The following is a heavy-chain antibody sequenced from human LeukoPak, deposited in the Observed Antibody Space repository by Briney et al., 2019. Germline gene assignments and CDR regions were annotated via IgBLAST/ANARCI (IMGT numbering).Heavy chain of an antibody. CDR1: GGSFSGYY. V-gene: IGHV4-34*01. J-gene: IGHJ5*02. Sequence: SETLSLTCAVYGGSFSGYYWSWIRQPPGKGLEWIGEINHSGSTNYNPSLKSRVTISVDTSKNQFSLKLSSVTAADTAVYYCARDRRSRGLDPWGQGTLVTVSS. CDR2: INHSGST. CDR3: ARDRRSRGLDP. D-gene: IGHD1-26*01.